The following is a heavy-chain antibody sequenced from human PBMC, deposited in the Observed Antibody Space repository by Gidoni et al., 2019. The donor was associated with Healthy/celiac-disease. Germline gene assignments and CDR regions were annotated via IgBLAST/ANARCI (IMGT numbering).Heavy chain of an antibody. D-gene: IGHD3-9*01. CDR1: GYTFASSD. CDR2: MNPNSGNT. Sequence: QVQLVQSGAEVTKPGASVKVSCKASGYTFASSDINWVRQATGQGLEWMGWMNPNSGNTGYAQKFQGRVTMTRNTSISTAYMELSSLRSEDTAVYYCARVSYDILTGYSSWFDPWGQGTLVTVSS. V-gene: IGHV1-8*01. J-gene: IGHJ5*02. CDR3: ARVSYDILTGYSSWFDP.